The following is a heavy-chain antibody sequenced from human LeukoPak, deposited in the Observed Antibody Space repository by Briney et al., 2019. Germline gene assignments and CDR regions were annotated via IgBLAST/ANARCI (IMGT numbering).Heavy chain of an antibody. J-gene: IGHJ4*02. CDR2: ISASGGDT. CDR1: GFTFSDYY. D-gene: IGHD6-13*01. Sequence: GGSLRLSCAASGFTFSDYYMSWVRQAPGKGLEWVSGISASGGDTWYPDSVKGRFTISRDNSKNTLFLQMNSLRVEDTAIYYCAKDAAGPEYWGQGTRVTVSS. CDR3: AKDAAGPEY. V-gene: IGHV3-23*01.